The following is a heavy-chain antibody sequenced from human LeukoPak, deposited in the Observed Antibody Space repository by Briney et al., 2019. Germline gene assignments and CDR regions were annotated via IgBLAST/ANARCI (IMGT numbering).Heavy chain of an antibody. D-gene: IGHD1-26*01. CDR2: IYYSGST. CDR1: DGSISSSSYY. V-gene: IGHV4-39*07. J-gene: IGHJ4*02. Sequence: SETLSLTCTVSDGSISSSSYYWGWIRQPPGKGLEWIGSIYYSGSTYYNPSLKSRVTISVDTSKNQFSLKLSSVTAADTAVYYCARVWSGSYYYFDYWGQGTLVTVSS. CDR3: ARVWSGSYYYFDY.